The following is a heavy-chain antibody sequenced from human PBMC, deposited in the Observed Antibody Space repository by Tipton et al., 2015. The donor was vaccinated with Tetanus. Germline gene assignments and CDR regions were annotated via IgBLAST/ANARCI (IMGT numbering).Heavy chain of an antibody. J-gene: IGHJ4*02. V-gene: IGHV3-48*02. CDR1: GFTFYSYA. CDR3: ARVIRRSMIGYGVFDS. D-gene: IGHD4-17*01. Sequence: SLRLSCAASGFTFYSYALAWVRQAPGKGLEWISYISDSRSVTHYADSVKGRFTVSRDNAENSLYLQMTSLRDEDTAVYFCARVIRRSMIGYGVFDSWGQGALVAVSS. CDR2: ISDSRSVT.